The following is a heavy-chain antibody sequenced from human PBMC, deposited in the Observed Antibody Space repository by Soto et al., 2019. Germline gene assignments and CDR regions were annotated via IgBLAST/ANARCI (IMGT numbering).Heavy chain of an antibody. CDR1: GFTFSSYA. Sequence: ESGGGLVQPGGSLRLSCAASGFTFSSYAMHWVRQAPGKGLEYVSAISSNGGSTYYANSVKGRFTISRDNSKNTLYLQMGSLRAEDMAVYYCARGQSSSWSYNDYWGQGTLVTVSS. CDR3: ARGQSSSWSYNDY. V-gene: IGHV3-64*01. CDR2: ISSNGGST. J-gene: IGHJ4*02. D-gene: IGHD6-13*01.